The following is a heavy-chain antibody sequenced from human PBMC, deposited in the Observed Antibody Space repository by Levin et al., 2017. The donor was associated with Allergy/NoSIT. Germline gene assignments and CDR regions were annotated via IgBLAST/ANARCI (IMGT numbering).Heavy chain of an antibody. CDR1: GYTFTGYY. CDR2: INPNSGGT. D-gene: IGHD4-17*01. J-gene: IGHJ4*01. CDR3: ARDDYGDHAVDY. Sequence: ASVKVSCKASGYTFTGYYMHWVRQAPGQGLEWMGWINPNSGGTNYAQKFQGRVTMTRDTSISTAYMELSRLRSDDTAVYYCARDDYGDHAVDYWGHGTLVTVSS. V-gene: IGHV1-2*02.